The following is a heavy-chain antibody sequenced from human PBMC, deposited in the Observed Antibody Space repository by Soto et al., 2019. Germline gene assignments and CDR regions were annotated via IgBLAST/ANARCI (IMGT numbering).Heavy chain of an antibody. Sequence: GGSLRLSCAASGLTFSSYSMNWVRQAPGKGLEWVSSISSSSSYIYYADSVKGRFTISRDNAKNSLYLQMNSLRAEDTAVYYCARELRSAFDIWGQGTMVTVSS. V-gene: IGHV3-21*01. D-gene: IGHD4-17*01. CDR1: GLTFSSYS. CDR2: ISSSSSYI. CDR3: ARELRSAFDI. J-gene: IGHJ3*02.